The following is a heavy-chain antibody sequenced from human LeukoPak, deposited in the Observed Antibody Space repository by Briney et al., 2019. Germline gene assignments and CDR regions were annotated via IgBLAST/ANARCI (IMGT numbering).Heavy chain of an antibody. D-gene: IGHD1-26*01. CDR3: AREGTGASRWFDP. CDR2: IHYTGNT. J-gene: IGHJ5*02. CDR1: GGSISTYY. V-gene: IGHV4-59*01. Sequence: SETLSLTCAVSGGSISTYYWSWIWQPPGKGLEWIGYIHYTGNTNYNPSLKSRVTISLDTSKNQFSLKLSSVTAADTAVYYCAREGTGASRWFDPWGQGTLVTVSS.